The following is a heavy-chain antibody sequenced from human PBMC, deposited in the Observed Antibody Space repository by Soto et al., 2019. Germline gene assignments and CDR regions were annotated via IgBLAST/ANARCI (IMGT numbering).Heavy chain of an antibody. CDR3: ARSYSSSSPFDY. J-gene: IGHJ4*02. Sequence: ASVKVSCKAPGYTLTSYYIHWVRQAPGQGLEWMGIINPTGGSTNYAQRFQGRVTMTRDTSTSTVYMDLSSLKSEDTAVYYCARSYSSSSPFDYWGQGTLVTVSS. V-gene: IGHV1-46*01. D-gene: IGHD6-6*01. CDR2: INPTGGST. CDR1: GYTLTSYY.